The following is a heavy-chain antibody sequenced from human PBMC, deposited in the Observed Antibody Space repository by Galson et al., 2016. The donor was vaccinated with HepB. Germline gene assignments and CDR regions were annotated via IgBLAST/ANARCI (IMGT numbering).Heavy chain of an antibody. CDR3: ATDTYYDYVWGTYPEPYFDS. CDR2: ISGSGGRT. D-gene: IGHD3-16*02. V-gene: IGHV3-23*01. J-gene: IGHJ4*02. CDR1: GFTFRRYA. Sequence: SLRLSCAASGFTFRRYAMSWVRQATGKGLEWVSGISGSGGRTYYADSVKGRFTISRDNSKNTLYLQMNSLRDDDTAVYYCATDTYYDYVWGTYPEPYFDSWGQGALVTVSS.